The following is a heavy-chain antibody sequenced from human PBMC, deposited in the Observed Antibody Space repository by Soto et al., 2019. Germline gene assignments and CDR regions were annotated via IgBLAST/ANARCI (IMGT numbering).Heavy chain of an antibody. Sequence: GGSLRLSCAASGFTFSNYGMHWVRQAPGKGLEWVAIISFDGNNKYYSDSVKGRFTISRDNSKNMVFLQMNSLRPEDTTVYYCVKPKEHFYDSSPGETWGQGTPVTVSS. J-gene: IGHJ5*02. V-gene: IGHV3-30*18. CDR1: GFTFSNYG. CDR3: VKPKEHFYDSSPGET. D-gene: IGHD3-22*01. CDR2: ISFDGNNK.